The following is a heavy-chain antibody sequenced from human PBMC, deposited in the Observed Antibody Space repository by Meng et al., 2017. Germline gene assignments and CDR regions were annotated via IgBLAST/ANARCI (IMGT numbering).Heavy chain of an antibody. Sequence: GSLRLSCTVSGGSISSGGYYWSWIRQPPGKGLEWIGYIYYSGSTNYNPSLKSRVTISVDTSKNQFSLKLSSVTAADTAVYYCARGVLLFYGSMSQYYYGMDVWGQGTTVTVSS. CDR3: ARGVLLFYGSMSQYYYGMDV. D-gene: IGHD4-23*01. V-gene: IGHV4-61*08. CDR1: GGSISSGGYY. CDR2: IYYSGST. J-gene: IGHJ6*02.